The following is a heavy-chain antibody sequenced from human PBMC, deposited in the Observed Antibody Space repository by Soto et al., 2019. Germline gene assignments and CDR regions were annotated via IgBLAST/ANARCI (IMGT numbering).Heavy chain of an antibody. V-gene: IGHV3-11*01. Sequence: QVQLVESGGGLVKPGGSLRLSCEASGFTFGDYYMTWIRQAPGKGLEWLSFIGNRGTGIYYADSVKGRFTIFRDNAKNSLYLQMNSLRAEDTAMYYCARDLRAVGMASRFDPWGQGTLVTVSS. CDR3: ARDLRAVGMASRFDP. CDR2: IGNRGTGI. CDR1: GFTFGDYY. D-gene: IGHD6-13*01. J-gene: IGHJ5*02.